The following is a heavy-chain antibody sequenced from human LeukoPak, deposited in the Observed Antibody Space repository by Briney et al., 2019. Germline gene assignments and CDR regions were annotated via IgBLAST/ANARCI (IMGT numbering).Heavy chain of an antibody. CDR3: ARVAPGYYGMDV. CDR2: INPNSGGT. V-gene: IGHV1-2*02. CDR1: GYTFTGYY. J-gene: IGHJ6*02. D-gene: IGHD2-15*01. Sequence: GASVKVSCKASGYTFTGYYMHWVRQAPGQGLEWMGWINPNSGGTNYAQKFQGRVTMARDTSISTAYMELSRLRSDDTAVYYCARVAPGYYGMDVWGQGTTVTVSS.